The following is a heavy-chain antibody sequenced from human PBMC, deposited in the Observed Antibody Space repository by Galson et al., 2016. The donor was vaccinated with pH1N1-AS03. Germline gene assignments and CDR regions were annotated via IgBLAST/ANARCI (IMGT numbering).Heavy chain of an antibody. J-gene: IGHJ4*02. CDR2: IYPSDSDT. CDR3: ARWSNDYGSY. D-gene: IGHD4-17*01. CDR1: GYSFPNHW. V-gene: IGHV5-51*01. Sequence: QSGAEVKKPGESLKISCKGSGYSFPNHWIAWVRQMPGKGLEWMGIIYPSDSDTRYNSSFQGQVTISADTSISTAYLQWNSLKASDTAIYYCARWSNDYGSYWGQGTLVTVSS.